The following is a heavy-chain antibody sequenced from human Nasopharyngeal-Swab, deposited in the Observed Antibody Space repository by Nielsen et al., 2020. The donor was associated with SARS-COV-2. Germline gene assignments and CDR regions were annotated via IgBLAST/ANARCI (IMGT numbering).Heavy chain of an antibody. V-gene: IGHV4-30-4*01. CDR2: IYYSGST. J-gene: IGHJ5*02. CDR3: ARDYYDSSGYYGGFDP. D-gene: IGHD3-22*01. Sequence: WIRQPPEKGLEWIGYIYYSGSTYYNPSLKSRVTISVDTSKNQFSLKLSSVTAADTAVYYCARDYYDSSGYYGGFDPWGQGTLVTVSS.